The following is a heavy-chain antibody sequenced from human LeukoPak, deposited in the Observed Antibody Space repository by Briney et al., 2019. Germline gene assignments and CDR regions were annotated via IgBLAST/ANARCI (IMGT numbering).Heavy chain of an antibody. D-gene: IGHD3-22*01. CDR2: IRSKAYGGTT. V-gene: IGHV3-49*03. CDR3: TRVSVVTPFDY. J-gene: IGHJ4*02. Sequence: GGSLRLSCTASGFTFGDYAMSWFRQAPVKGLEWVGFIRSKAYGGTTEYAASVKGRFTISRDDSKSIAYLQMNSLKTEDTAVYYCTRVSVVTPFDYWGQGTLVTVSS. CDR1: GFTFGDYA.